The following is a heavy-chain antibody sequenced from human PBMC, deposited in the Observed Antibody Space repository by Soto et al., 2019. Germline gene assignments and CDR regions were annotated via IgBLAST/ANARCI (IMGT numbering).Heavy chain of an antibody. CDR3: AKAFRGTYDSSGYYSDY. D-gene: IGHD3-22*01. CDR2: ISGSGGST. J-gene: IGHJ4*02. CDR1: GFTFSSYA. V-gene: IGHV3-23*01. Sequence: GGSLRLSCAASGFTFSSYAMSWVRQAPGKGLEWVSAISGSGGSTYYADSMKGRFTISRDNSKNTLYLQMNSLRAEDTAVYYCAKAFRGTYDSSGYYSDYWGQGTLVTVSS.